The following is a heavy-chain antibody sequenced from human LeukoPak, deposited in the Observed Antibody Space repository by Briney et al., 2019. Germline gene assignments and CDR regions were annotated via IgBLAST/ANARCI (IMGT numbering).Heavy chain of an antibody. Sequence: TGGSLRLSCAASGFTFSSYSMNWVRQAPGKGLEWVSSISSSSSYIYYADSVKGRFTISRDNAKNSLYLQMNSLRAEDTAVYYCARETGSYDAFDIWGQGTMVTVSS. CDR2: ISSSSSYI. CDR3: ARETGSYDAFDI. CDR1: GFTFSSYS. J-gene: IGHJ3*02. V-gene: IGHV3-21*04. D-gene: IGHD3-9*01.